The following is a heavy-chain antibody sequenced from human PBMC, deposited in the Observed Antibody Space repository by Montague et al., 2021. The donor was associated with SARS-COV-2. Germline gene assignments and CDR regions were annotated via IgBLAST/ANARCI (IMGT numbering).Heavy chain of an antibody. V-gene: IGHV4-39*01. CDR3: AGQAQLFHRATDYYDMDV. Sequence: SETLSLTCSVSGGSISSSSYYWGWIRQSPGKGLEWIGSIYYSGSTYYNPSLKSRVTISVDTSKKQFSLKVTPVTAADTAVYYCAGQAQLFHRATDYYDMDVWGQGTTVTVSS. CDR2: IYYSGST. J-gene: IGHJ6*02. CDR1: GGSISSSSYY. D-gene: IGHD1-1*01.